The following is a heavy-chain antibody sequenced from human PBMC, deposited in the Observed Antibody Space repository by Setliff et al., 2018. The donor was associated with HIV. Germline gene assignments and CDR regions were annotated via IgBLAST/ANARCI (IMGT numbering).Heavy chain of an antibody. CDR2: IYYSGST. D-gene: IGHD6-6*01. CDR3: ARVPPEYSSSSQAFDI. V-gene: IGHV4-59*01. Sequence: SETLSLTCTVSGGSMSSYYWSWIRQPPGKGLEWIGYIYYSGSTNYNPSLKSRVTISVDTSKNKFYLKMRSVNAADTAVYYCARVPPEYSSSSQAFDIRGQGTKVTVSS. J-gene: IGHJ3*02. CDR1: GGSMSSYY.